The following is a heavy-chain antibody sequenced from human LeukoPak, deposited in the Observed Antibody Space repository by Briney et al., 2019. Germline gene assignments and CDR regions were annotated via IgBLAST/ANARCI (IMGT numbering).Heavy chain of an antibody. V-gene: IGHV1-69*13. J-gene: IGHJ4*02. CDR1: GGTFSSYA. Sequence: SVKVSCKASGGTFSSYAISWVRQAPGQGLEWMGGIIPIFGTANYAQKFQGRVTITADESTSTAYMELSSLRSDDTAVYYCAKVGYYDILTGPDYWGQGTLVIVSS. D-gene: IGHD3-9*01. CDR3: AKVGYYDILTGPDY. CDR2: IIPIFGTA.